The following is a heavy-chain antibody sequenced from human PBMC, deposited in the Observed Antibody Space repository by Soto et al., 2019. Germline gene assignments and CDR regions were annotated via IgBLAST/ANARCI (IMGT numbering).Heavy chain of an antibody. CDR1: GFTFSNAW. CDR3: TTDPYYDFWSGYPRRGYYYYGMDV. V-gene: IGHV3-15*01. Sequence: GSLRLSCAASGFTFSNAWMSWVRQAPGKGLEWVGRIKSKTDGGTTDYAAPVKGRFTISRDDSKNTLYLQMNSLKTEDTAVYYCTTDPYYDFWSGYPRRGYYYYGMDVWGQGTTVTVSS. J-gene: IGHJ6*02. D-gene: IGHD3-3*01. CDR2: IKSKTDGGTT.